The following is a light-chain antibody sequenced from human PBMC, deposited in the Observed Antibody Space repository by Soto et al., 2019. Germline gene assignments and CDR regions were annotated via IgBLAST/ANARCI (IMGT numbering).Light chain of an antibody. V-gene: IGLV1-51*01. J-gene: IGLJ3*02. CDR3: GTWDTGLVWV. Sequence: QSVLTQPPSVSAAPGQRVSISCSGSSSSIGTHYVAWYQQVPGTPPKLLIYDNNKRPSGTPDRFSGSKSGTSATLGITGLQSGDAADYYCGTWDTGLVWVFGGGTKLTVL. CDR2: DNN. CDR1: SSSIGTHY.